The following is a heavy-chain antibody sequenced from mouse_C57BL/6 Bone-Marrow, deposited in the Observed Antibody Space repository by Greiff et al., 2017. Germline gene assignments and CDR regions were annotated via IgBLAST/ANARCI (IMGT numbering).Heavy chain of an antibody. Sequence: EVKRMESGGGLVQPGGSMKLSCAASGFTFSDAWMDWVRQSPEKGLELVAEISNKANNHATYYAESVQGRFTISENDSKISVYLRMNSLRAEDTGIYCCTRDYDCDWFAYWGQGTLVTVSA. CDR3: TRDYDCDWFAY. V-gene: IGHV6-6*01. D-gene: IGHD2-4*01. CDR1: GFTFSDAW. J-gene: IGHJ3*01. CDR2: ISNKANNHAT.